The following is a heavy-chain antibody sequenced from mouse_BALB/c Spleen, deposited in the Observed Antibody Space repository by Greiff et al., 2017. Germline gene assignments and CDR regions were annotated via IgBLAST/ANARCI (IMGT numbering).Heavy chain of an antibody. CDR1: GFTFSSYG. D-gene: IGHD1-1*01. CDR3: ARDQGLLRYFAY. Sequence: DVMLVESGGGLVQPGGSLKLSCAASGFTFSSYGMSWVRQTPDKRLELVATINSNGGSTYYPDSVKGRFTISRDNAKNTLYLQMSSLKSEDTAMEYCARDQGLLRYFAYWGQGTLVTVSA. V-gene: IGHV5-6-3*01. CDR2: INSNGGST. J-gene: IGHJ3*01.